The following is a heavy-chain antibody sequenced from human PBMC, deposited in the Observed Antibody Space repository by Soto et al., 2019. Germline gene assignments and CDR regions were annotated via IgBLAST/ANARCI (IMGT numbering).Heavy chain of an antibody. D-gene: IGHD3-22*01. V-gene: IGHV1-18*04. CDR3: AISPTYYYDSSGQYYFDY. CDR1: GSTFTRYG. Sequence: ASVQDSGQGSGSTFTRYGIVWVRQPPGQGLEWMGWISAYSGNTNYAQKFQGRVTITADKSTSTAYMELSSLRSEDTAVYYCAISPTYYYDSSGQYYFDYWGQGNLVTVSA. CDR2: ISAYSGNT. J-gene: IGHJ4*02.